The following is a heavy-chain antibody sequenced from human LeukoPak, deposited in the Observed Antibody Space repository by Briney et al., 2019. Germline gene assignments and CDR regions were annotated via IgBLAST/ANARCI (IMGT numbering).Heavy chain of an antibody. CDR1: GGTFSSYA. J-gene: IGHJ5*02. CDR3: ARDFLGNNWFDP. CDR2: IIPILGIA. V-gene: IGHV1-69*04. Sequence: GSSVKVSCKASGGTFSSYAISWVRQAPGQGLEWMGRIIPILGIANYAQKFQGRVTITADKSTSTAYMELSSLRSEDTAVYYCARDFLGNNWFDPWGQGTLVTVSS.